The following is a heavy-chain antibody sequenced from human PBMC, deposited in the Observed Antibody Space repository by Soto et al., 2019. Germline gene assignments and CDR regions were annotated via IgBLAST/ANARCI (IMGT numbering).Heavy chain of an antibody. CDR3: AILSN. V-gene: IGHV3-53*02. Sequence: EVQLVETGGGLIQPGGSLRLSCAASGFTVSSNYMNWVRQAPGKGLEWLSIIYSDATTYYADSVKGRFTISGDNFKNTLYLQMNNLRAEDTAVYYCAILSNWGQGTLVTVSS. CDR1: GFTVSSNY. J-gene: IGHJ4*02. D-gene: IGHD6-6*01. CDR2: IYSDATT.